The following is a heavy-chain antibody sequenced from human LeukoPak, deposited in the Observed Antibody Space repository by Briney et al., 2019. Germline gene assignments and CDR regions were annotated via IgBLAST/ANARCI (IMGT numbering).Heavy chain of an antibody. D-gene: IGHD6-13*01. CDR2: ISGSGGST. V-gene: IGHV3-23*01. J-gene: IGHJ4*02. CDR3: ARDKYSSSWYGPNENYFDY. Sequence: ETPSLTCTVSGGSISSYYWSWVRQAPGKGLEWVSAISGSGGSTYYADSVKGRFTISRDNSKNTLYLQMNSLRAEDTAVYYCARDKYSSSWYGPNENYFDYWGQGTLVTVSS. CDR1: GGSISSYY.